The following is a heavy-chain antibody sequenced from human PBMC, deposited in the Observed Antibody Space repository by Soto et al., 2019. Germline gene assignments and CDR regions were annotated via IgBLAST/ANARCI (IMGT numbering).Heavy chain of an antibody. V-gene: IGHV3-13*01. CDR1: GFTLSSYD. D-gene: IGHD3-9*01. CDR2: IGSGGDT. J-gene: IGHJ6*01. CDR3: TRKTHPTGMEV. Sequence: EVQLVESGGGLVQPGGSLRRSCAASGFTLSSYDIHWVRQATGEGLAWVSGIGSGGDTHYADSVRGRFIISREDGKTSLYLQMNTLRVGDTAVYYCTRKTHPTGMEVWGQGATVTVSS.